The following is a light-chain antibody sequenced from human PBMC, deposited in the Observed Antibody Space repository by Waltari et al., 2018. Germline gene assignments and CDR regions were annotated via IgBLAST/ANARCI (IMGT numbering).Light chain of an antibody. J-gene: IGKJ2*01. V-gene: IGKV3-11*01. Sequence: EIVLTQSPATLSLSPGETATLSCRASQSVGTYLAWYQQKPGQAPRLLIYDASNRATGIPARFRGSGSGTDFTLTNSSLEAEDFAVYFCQQRSSWTPHTFGQGARLEIK. CDR2: DAS. CDR3: QQRSSWTPHT. CDR1: QSVGTY.